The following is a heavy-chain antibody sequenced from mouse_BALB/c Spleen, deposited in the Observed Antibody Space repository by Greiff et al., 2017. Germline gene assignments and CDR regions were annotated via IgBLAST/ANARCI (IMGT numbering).Heavy chain of an antibody. D-gene: IGHD1-2*01. V-gene: IGHV1-14*01. J-gene: IGHJ3*01. CDR1: GYTFTSYV. CDR2: INPYNDGT. CDR3: ARVHYYGSFAY. Sequence: EVKLQESGPELVKPGASVKMSCKASGYTFTSYVMHWVKQKPGQGLEWIGYINPYNDGTKYNEKFKGKATLTSDKSSSTAYMELSSLTSEDSAVYYCARVHYYGSFAYWGQGTLVTVSA.